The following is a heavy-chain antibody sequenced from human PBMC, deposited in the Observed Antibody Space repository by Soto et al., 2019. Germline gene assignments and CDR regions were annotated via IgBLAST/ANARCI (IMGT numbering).Heavy chain of an antibody. J-gene: IGHJ6*02. V-gene: IGHV3-23*01. Sequence: EVQLLESGGALVQPGGSLRLSCAASGFSFGGYAMSWVRQAPGKGLGWVSGISGGGTSTYYADSVKGRFTISRDSSMVYLQMISLRAEDTAVYYCAKWGGYYPYYHEMDVWGQGTTVTVSS. D-gene: IGHD1-26*01. CDR3: AKWGGYYPYYHEMDV. CDR1: GFSFGGYA. CDR2: ISGGGTST.